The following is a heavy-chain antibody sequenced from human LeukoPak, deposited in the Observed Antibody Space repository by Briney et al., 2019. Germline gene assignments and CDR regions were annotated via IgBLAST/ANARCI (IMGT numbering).Heavy chain of an antibody. CDR2: ISGSGSMT. CDR1: GITFRIYA. Sequence: GGSLRLSCAGSGITFRIYAMTWVRQAPGRGLEWVSAISGSGSMTYYADSVKGRFTISRDKSNNTLYLQMNSLRAEDTALYYCAKTGDYFDSTDYYRPDAFDIWGQGTMVTVSS. J-gene: IGHJ3*02. CDR3: AKTGDYFDSTDYYRPDAFDI. V-gene: IGHV3-23*01. D-gene: IGHD3-22*01.